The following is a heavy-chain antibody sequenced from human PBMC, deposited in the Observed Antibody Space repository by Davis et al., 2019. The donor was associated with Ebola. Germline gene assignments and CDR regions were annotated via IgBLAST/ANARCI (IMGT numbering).Heavy chain of an antibody. CDR2: INPNSGGT. V-gene: IGHV1-2*04. J-gene: IGHJ6*02. CDR1: GYTFTGYY. Sequence: ASVKVSCKASGYTFTGYYMHWVRQAPGQGLEWMGWINPNSGGTNYAQKFQGWVTMTRDTSISTAYMELSRLRSDDTAVYYCARDLLSCGGDCSAYYYYYGMDVWGQGTTVTVSS. D-gene: IGHD2-21*02. CDR3: ARDLLSCGGDCSAYYYYYGMDV.